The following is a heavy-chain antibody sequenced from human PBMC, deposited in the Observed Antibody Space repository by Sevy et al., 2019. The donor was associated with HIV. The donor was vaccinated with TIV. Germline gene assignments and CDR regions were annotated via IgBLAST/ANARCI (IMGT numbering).Heavy chain of an antibody. CDR1: GFTFNTHA. V-gene: IGHV3-30-3*01. J-gene: IGHJ4*02. D-gene: IGHD2-8*02. Sequence: GGSLRLSCAASGFTFNTHAMHWVRQAPGKGLEWVALISYHGTNTYYADSVKGRFTISRDNSKNTLNLQMNSLRTEDRAVYYCAREAGYTTGWSPGNYWGQGTLVTVSS. CDR2: ISYHGTNT. CDR3: AREAGYTTGWSPGNY.